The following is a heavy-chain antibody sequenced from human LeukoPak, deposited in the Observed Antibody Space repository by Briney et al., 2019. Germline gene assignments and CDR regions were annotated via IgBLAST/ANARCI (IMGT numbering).Heavy chain of an antibody. J-gene: IGHJ4*02. V-gene: IGHV1-2*02. CDR2: INPNSGGT. CDR1: GYTFTGYY. D-gene: IGHD2-8*01. Sequence: ASVKVSCKASGYTFTGYYMHWVRQAPGQGLEWMGWINPNSGGTNYAQKFQGRVTMTRDTSISTASMELSRLRSDDTAVYYCARRYCTNCVCHGPLDYWGQGTLVTVSS. CDR3: ARRYCTNCVCHGPLDY.